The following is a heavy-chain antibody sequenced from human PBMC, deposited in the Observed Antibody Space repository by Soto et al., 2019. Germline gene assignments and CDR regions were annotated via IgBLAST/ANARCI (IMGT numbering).Heavy chain of an antibody. V-gene: IGHV4-39*01. Sequence: PEALCVTCTISVGSISDITYCWGWIRQPPGKGLQWIGCMFYSGATYYNPSLKNRVTLSVDTSNNEFSLKLVSVTAPDTAVYYCARHKSGSDWLDPWGQGTLVTVS. D-gene: IGHD2-15*01. J-gene: IGHJ5*02. CDR2: MFYSGAT. CDR3: ARHKSGSDWLDP. CDR1: VGSISDITYC.